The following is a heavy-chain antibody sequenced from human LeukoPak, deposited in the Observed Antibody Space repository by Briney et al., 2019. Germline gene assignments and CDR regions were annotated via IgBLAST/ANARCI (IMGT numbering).Heavy chain of an antibody. D-gene: IGHD3-10*01. Sequence: KTSETLSLTCNVSGTSIKTYYWSWIRQPPGKGLEWIGYIFDRGTTNYNPSLESRVTISADMSKNQFSLKVKSVTAADTAIYYCARGGRTRGSMSFYYMDVWGEGATVTVSS. CDR2: IFDRGTT. CDR3: ARGGRTRGSMSFYYMDV. J-gene: IGHJ6*03. CDR1: GTSIKTYY. V-gene: IGHV4-59*01.